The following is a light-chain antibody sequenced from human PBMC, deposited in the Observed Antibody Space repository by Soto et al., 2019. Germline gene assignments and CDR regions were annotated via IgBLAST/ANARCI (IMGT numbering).Light chain of an antibody. CDR2: AAS. V-gene: IGKV1-39*01. CDR1: QSISNY. J-gene: IGKJ4*01. Sequence: DMEMTQSPSSLSASVGDRVTITCRASQSISNYLNWYQHKPGKVPKLLIYAASSLQSGVPTRFSGSGSGTDFTLTINSLQPEDFATYYCQQSYGTPLTFGGGTKMAIK. CDR3: QQSYGTPLT.